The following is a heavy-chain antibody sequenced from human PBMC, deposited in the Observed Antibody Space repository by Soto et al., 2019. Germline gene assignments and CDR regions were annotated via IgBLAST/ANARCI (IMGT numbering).Heavy chain of an antibody. J-gene: IGHJ4*02. D-gene: IGHD2-8*01. CDR1: GYTFSGFY. V-gene: IGHV1-2*02. Sequence: GSSVKVSCKTSGYTFSGFYIHWVRQAPGQGLESMGWIYPGSGGTDYAQKFQGRVTMTRDTCISTAYMELSRLRPADTAVYYCSVTGVYEVGYCGQGTLVRVSS. CDR3: SVTGVYEVGY. CDR2: IYPGSGGT.